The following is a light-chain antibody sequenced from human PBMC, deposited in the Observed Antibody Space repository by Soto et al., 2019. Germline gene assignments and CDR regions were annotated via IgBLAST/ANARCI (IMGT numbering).Light chain of an antibody. Sequence: EVVLTQSPRTLSLSPGERATLSCRASETVTNNYIAWYQQSPGQAPRLVIYGASTRATGIPDRFGGSGSGTDFTLTISRLEPEDFATYYCQQVKSYPLTFGGGTRVEI. CDR2: GAS. V-gene: IGKV3-20*01. CDR3: QQVKSYPLT. CDR1: ETVTNNY. J-gene: IGKJ4*01.